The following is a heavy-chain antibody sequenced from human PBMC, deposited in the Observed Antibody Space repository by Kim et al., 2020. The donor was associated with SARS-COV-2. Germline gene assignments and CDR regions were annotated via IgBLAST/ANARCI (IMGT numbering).Heavy chain of an antibody. CDR3: ARSVRRWLQNPFDY. CDR2: INHSGST. J-gene: IGHJ4*02. V-gene: IGHV4-34*01. Sequence: SETLSLTCAVYGGSFSGYYWSWVRQPPGKGLEWIGEINHSGSTNYNPSLKSRVTISVDTSNNQFSLKLSSVTAADTAVYYCARSVRRWLQNPFDYWGQGTLVTVSS. D-gene: IGHD5-12*01. CDR1: GGSFSGYY.